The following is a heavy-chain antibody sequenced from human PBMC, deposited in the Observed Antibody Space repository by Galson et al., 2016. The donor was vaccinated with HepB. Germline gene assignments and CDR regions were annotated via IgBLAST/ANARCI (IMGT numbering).Heavy chain of an antibody. Sequence: SVKVSCKASGYTFTGYAIQWVRQAPGQRLEWMGWINAGNGNTKYSQKFQGRVTITRDPSASTAYMELSSLRSEDTAVYYCERDDYNWNDRYSFDYWGQGTLVTVSS. D-gene: IGHD1-20*01. V-gene: IGHV1-3*01. CDR1: GYTFTGYA. J-gene: IGHJ4*02. CDR2: INAGNGNT. CDR3: ERDDYNWNDRYSFDY.